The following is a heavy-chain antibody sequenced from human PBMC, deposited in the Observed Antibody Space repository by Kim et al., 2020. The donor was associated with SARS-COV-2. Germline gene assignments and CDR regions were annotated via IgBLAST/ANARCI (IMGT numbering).Heavy chain of an antibody. J-gene: IGHJ4*02. D-gene: IGHD5-18*01. CDR3: ARGSTYGYLGGGFDL. V-gene: IGHV3-20*01. Sequence: GGSLRLSCAASGFTFDDYGLSWVRQAPGKGLEWVAGINWNGGSTGYADSVKGRFTISRDNAENSLYLQMNGLRAEDTALYHCARGSTYGYLGGGFDLWGQGTLVTVSS. CDR1: GFTFDDYG. CDR2: INWNGGST.